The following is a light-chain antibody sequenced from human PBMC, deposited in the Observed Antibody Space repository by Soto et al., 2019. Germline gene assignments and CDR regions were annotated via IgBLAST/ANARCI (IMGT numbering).Light chain of an antibody. J-gene: IGLJ2*01. CDR3: SSYTSSNTLV. CDR2: EVS. V-gene: IGLV2-14*01. CDR1: SSDVGAYNY. Sequence: QSALTQPASVSGSPGQSITISCTATSSDVGAYNYVSWYQQHPGKPPKLMIFEVSDRPSGVSNRFSGSKSGNTASLTISGPQAEDEADYYCSSYTSSNTLVFGGGTKLTVL.